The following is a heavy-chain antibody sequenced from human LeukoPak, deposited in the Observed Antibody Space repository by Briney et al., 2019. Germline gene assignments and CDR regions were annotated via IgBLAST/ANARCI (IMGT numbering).Heavy chain of an antibody. V-gene: IGHV3-21*01. CDR3: ARQGTASPTAAFDI. CDR1: GFTFSSYS. Sequence: GGSLRLSCAASGFTFSSYSMNWVRQAPGKELEWVSSISSSSSYIYYADSVKGRFTISRDNAKNSLYLQMNSLRAEDTAVYYCARQGTASPTAAFDIWGQGTMVTVSS. J-gene: IGHJ3*02. D-gene: IGHD2-21*02. CDR2: ISSSSSYI.